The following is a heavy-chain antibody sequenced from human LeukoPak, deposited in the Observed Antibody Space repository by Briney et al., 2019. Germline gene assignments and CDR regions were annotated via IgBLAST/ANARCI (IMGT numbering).Heavy chain of an antibody. CDR3: ARARRPDGVVPAARYMDV. J-gene: IGHJ6*03. Sequence: GXSLRLSCAASGFAFSTYWMSWVRQAPGKGREWVAYIKHDGSDKYHVDSVKGRFTISRDNSKNSLYLQMNSLRADDTAVYYCARARRPDGVVPAARYMDVWGKGTTVTVSS. D-gene: IGHD2-2*01. CDR1: GFAFSTYW. V-gene: IGHV3-7*01. CDR2: IKHDGSDK.